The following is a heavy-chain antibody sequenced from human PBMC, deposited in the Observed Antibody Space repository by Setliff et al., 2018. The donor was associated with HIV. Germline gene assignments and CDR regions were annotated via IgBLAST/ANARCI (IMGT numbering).Heavy chain of an antibody. CDR1: GGSISSSVYY. V-gene: IGHV4-39*01. CDR3: ARHYQHSWVGVDYYFMDV. J-gene: IGHJ6*03. CDR2: IYYSGST. Sequence: SETLSLTCTVSGGSISSSVYYWGWIRQPPGKGLEWIGNIYYSGSTYYNPSIKSRITISVDTSKNQFSLKLSSVTAADTAVYYCARHYQHSWVGVDYYFMDVWGKGTTVTVSS. D-gene: IGHD1-26*01.